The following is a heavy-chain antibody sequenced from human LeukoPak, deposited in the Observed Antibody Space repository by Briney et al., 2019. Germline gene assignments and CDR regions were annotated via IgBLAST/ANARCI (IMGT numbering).Heavy chain of an antibody. J-gene: IGHJ4*02. D-gene: IGHD1-14*01. CDR3: TRDLYNSNLSGFDY. CDR1: GFTFGDYA. Sequence: PGGSLRLSCTASGFTFGDYAMSWVRQAPGKGLEWVGSIRSKGFGGTTEYAASVKGRFTISRDDSKSIAYLQMNSLRAEDTAVFYCTRDLYNSNLSGFDYWGQGSLVTVSS. CDR2: IRSKGFGGTT. V-gene: IGHV3-49*04.